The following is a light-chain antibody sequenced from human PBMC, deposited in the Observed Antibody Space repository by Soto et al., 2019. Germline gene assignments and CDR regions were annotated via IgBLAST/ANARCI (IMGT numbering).Light chain of an antibody. CDR2: EVS. J-gene: IGLJ3*02. V-gene: IGLV2-14*01. CDR3: SSYTSGSTGV. CDR1: SSDVGAYNY. Sequence: QSALTQPASVSGSPGQSITISCTGTSSDVGAYNYVSWYQQHPGKAPKLMIYEVSNRPSGVSNRFSASKSGNTASLTISGLQAEDEGDYYCSSYTSGSTGVFGGGTKLTVL.